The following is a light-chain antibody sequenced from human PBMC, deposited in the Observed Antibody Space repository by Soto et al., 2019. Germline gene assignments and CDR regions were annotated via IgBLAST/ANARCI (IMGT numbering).Light chain of an antibody. CDR2: AAS. J-gene: IGKJ2*01. CDR3: LQHKDYPYT. V-gene: IGKV1-17*01. Sequence: DIQMTQSPSSLSASAGDRVTITCRASQDIRSDLGWYQQKPGKAPKRLIYAASRLQSGVPSRFSAGGSGTEFILTISSLQPEDFATYYCLQHKDYPYTFGQGTKVDIK. CDR1: QDIRSD.